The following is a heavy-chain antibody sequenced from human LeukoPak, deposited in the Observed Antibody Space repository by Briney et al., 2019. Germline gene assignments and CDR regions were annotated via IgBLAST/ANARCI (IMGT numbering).Heavy chain of an antibody. CDR1: GFTFSSYA. CDR3: AKVNSGYDYRDY. Sequence: GGSLRLSCAASGFTFSSYAMSWVRQAPGKGLEWVSSMSGGGGTTYYADSVKGRFTISRDNSKNTLYLQMNSLRAEDTAVYYCAKVNSGYDYRDYWGQGTLVTVSS. CDR2: MSGGGGTT. D-gene: IGHD5-12*01. J-gene: IGHJ4*02. V-gene: IGHV3-23*01.